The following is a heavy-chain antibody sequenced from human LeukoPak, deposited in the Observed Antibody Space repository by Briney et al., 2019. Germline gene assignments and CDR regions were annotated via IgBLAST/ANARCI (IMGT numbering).Heavy chain of an antibody. CDR2: IYPGDSDT. D-gene: IGHD2-2*01. CDR1: GYSFTSYW. V-gene: IGHV5-51*01. CDR3: ARRAGIVVVPAAMGGYYYMDV. Sequence: GESLKISCKGSGYSFTSYWIGWVRQMPGKGLEWMGIIYPGDSDTRYSPSFQGQVTISADKSISTAYLQWSSLKASDTAMYYCARRAGIVVVPAAMGGYYYMDVWGKGTTVTVSS. J-gene: IGHJ6*03.